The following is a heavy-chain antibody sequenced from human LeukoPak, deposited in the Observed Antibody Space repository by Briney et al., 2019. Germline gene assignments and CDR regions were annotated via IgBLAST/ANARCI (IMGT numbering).Heavy chain of an antibody. V-gene: IGHV3-11*04. CDR3: ASRIIPVNY. J-gene: IGHJ4*02. Sequence: PGGSLRLSCAASGFTFSDYYMNRIRQAPGKGLEWVSYISSSGSTISYADSVKGRFTISRDNAKNSLYLQMNSLRAEDTAVYYCASRIIPVNYWGQGTLVTVSS. CDR2: ISSSGSTI. CDR1: GFTFSDYY. D-gene: IGHD3-16*01.